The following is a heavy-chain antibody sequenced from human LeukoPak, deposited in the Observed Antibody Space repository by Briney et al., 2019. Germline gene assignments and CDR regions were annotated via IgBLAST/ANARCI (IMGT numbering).Heavy chain of an antibody. CDR3: ARAVDLMARTTAFDY. D-gene: IGHD4-11*01. Sequence: SETLSLTCTVSGGSISSNSYYCGWIRQPPGKGLEWIGGIYYSGSTYYNPSLKSRVTISVDTSNYQFSLKLSSVTAADTAVYYCARAVDLMARTTAFDYWGQGTLVTVSS. CDR2: IYYSGST. V-gene: IGHV4-39*01. J-gene: IGHJ4*02. CDR1: GGSISSNSYY.